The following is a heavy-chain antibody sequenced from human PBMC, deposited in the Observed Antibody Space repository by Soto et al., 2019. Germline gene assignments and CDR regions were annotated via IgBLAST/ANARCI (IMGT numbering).Heavy chain of an antibody. J-gene: IGHJ5*02. Sequence: PGGSLRLSCAASGFTFRDYYMTWIRQAPGRGLEWVSYIHSAATTIYYADSVKGRFTISRDNAKNSLFLQMNSLRAEDTAVYYCARAVNWNQFDPWGQGTLVTVSS. V-gene: IGHV3-11*01. D-gene: IGHD1-1*01. CDR3: ARAVNWNQFDP. CDR2: IHSAATTI. CDR1: GFTFRDYY.